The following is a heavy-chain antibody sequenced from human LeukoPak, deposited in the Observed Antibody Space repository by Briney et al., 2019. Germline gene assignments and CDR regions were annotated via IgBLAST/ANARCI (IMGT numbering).Heavy chain of an antibody. CDR1: GYTLTELS. CDR3: ATVGQWLRYYGMDV. D-gene: IGHD6-19*01. Sequence: ASVKVSCKVSGYTLTELSMHWVRQAPGKGLEWMGGFDPEDGETIYAQKFQGRVTMTEDTSTDTAYMELSSLRSEGTAVYYCATVGQWLRYYGMDVWGQGTTVTVSS. CDR2: FDPEDGET. V-gene: IGHV1-24*01. J-gene: IGHJ6*02.